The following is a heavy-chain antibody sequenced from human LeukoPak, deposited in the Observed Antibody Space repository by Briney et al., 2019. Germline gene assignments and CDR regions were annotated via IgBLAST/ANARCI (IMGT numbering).Heavy chain of an antibody. Sequence: GASVKVSCKASGYTFTSYDINWVRQATGQGLEWMGWMNPNSGDTGYAQKFQGRVTMTRNTSISTAYMELSSLRSEDTAVHYCARIKRGYSYGNFDYWGQGTLVTVSS. CDR3: ARIKRGYSYGNFDY. CDR1: GYTFTSYD. J-gene: IGHJ4*02. V-gene: IGHV1-8*01. CDR2: MNPNSGDT. D-gene: IGHD5-18*01.